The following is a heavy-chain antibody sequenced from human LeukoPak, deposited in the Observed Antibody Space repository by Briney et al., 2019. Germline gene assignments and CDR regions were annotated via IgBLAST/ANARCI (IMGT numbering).Heavy chain of an antibody. CDR3: ARGHDYGDYYYYYYMDV. J-gene: IGHJ6*03. Sequence: PGGSLRLSCAASGFTFSDYYMSWIRQAPGKGLEWVSYISSSGSTKYYADSVKGRFTISRDNAKNSLYLQMNSLRAEDTAVYYCARGHDYGDYYYYYYMDVWGKGTTVTVSS. D-gene: IGHD4-17*01. CDR2: ISSSGSTK. V-gene: IGHV3-11*01. CDR1: GFTFSDYY.